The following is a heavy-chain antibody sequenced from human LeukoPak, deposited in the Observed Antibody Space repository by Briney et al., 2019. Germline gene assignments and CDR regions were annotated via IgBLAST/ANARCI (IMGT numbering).Heavy chain of an antibody. CDR1: GFTVSSNY. V-gene: IGHV3-23*01. Sequence: SGGSLRLSCAASGFTVSSNYMSWVRQAPGKGLEWVSAISGSGGSTYYADSVKGRFTISRDNSKNTLYLQMNSLRAEDTAVYYCAKDDSSTVVADAFDIWGQGTMVTVSS. CDR2: ISGSGGST. J-gene: IGHJ3*02. CDR3: AKDDSSTVVADAFDI. D-gene: IGHD4-23*01.